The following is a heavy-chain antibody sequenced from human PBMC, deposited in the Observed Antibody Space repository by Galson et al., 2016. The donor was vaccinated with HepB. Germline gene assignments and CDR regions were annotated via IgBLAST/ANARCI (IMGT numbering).Heavy chain of an antibody. J-gene: IGHJ4*02. CDR3: GGGDGWIIDS. Sequence: SLRLSCAVSGFTFDTYGIHWVRQAPGKRLQWVAVVWNAGDIHSYADSVRGRFTISRDNSRSSLSLEMNSLRAEDTAVYYCGGGDGWIIDSWGQGTLVTVSS. V-gene: IGHV3-33*01. CDR1: GFTFDTYG. CDR2: VWNAGDIH. D-gene: IGHD5-24*01.